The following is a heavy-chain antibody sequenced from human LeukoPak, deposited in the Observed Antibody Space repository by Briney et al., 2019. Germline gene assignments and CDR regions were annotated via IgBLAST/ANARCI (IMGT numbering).Heavy chain of an antibody. CDR3: TNYFYGLDV. CDR2: IRSKNNNFAT. V-gene: IGHV3-73*01. CDR1: GFSFSGSA. Sequence: GGSLKLSCAASGFSFSGSAMRWVRQASGKGLEWVGRIRSKNNNFATTYAASVKGRFTISRDDSKNTTYLQMNSLKAEDTALYYCTNYFYGLDVWGKGTTVTVSS. J-gene: IGHJ6*04.